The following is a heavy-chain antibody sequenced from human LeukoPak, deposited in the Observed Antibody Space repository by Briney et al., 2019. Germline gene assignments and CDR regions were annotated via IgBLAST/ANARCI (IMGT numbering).Heavy chain of an antibody. Sequence: GGSLRLSCAASGFTFSDYYMSWIRQAPGKGLEWVSYISSSGSTIYYADSVKGRFTISRDNAKNSLYLQMNSLRAEDTAVYYCAKSSTAMATTYDAFDIWGQGTMVTVSS. J-gene: IGHJ3*02. V-gene: IGHV3-11*01. CDR2: ISSSGSTI. CDR1: GFTFSDYY. D-gene: IGHD5-18*01. CDR3: AKSSTAMATTYDAFDI.